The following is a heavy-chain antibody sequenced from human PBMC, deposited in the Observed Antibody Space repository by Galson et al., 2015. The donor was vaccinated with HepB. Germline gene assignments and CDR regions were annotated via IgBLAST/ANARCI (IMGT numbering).Heavy chain of an antibody. Sequence: SLRLSCAASGFTFSSYDMHWVRQATGKGLEWVSAIGTAGDTYYPGSVKGRFTISRENAKNSLYLQMNSLRAGDTAVYYCARGLYSSSSGYYYYGMDVWGQGTTVTVSS. CDR2: IGTAGDT. J-gene: IGHJ6*02. V-gene: IGHV3-13*01. CDR3: ARGLYSSSSGYYYYGMDV. CDR1: GFTFSSYD. D-gene: IGHD6-6*01.